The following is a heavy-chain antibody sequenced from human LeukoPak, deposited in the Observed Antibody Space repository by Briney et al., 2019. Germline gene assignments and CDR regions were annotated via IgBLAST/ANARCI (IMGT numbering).Heavy chain of an antibody. CDR3: ARYVVYGSGKYYFDY. CDR1: GGSIRSSDYC. V-gene: IGHV4-39*01. Sequence: SETLSLTCFVSGGSIRSSDYCWSWIRQPPGKEMEWIATITSGGTTYYNPSLQSRVTISVDTSKNQFSLRLNSVTAADTAVYFCARYVVYGSGKYYFDYWGQGSRVTVSS. J-gene: IGHJ4*02. CDR2: ITSGGTT. D-gene: IGHD3-10*01.